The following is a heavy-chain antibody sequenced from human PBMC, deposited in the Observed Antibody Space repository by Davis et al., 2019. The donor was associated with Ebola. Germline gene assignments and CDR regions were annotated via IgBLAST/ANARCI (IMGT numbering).Heavy chain of an antibody. V-gene: IGHV1-18*01. D-gene: IGHD3-3*01. Sequence: AASVKVSCKASGYTFTSYGISWVRQAPGQGLEWMGWISAYNGNTNYAQKLQGRVTMTTDTSTSTAYMELRSLRSDDTAVYYCARAASFGVVTIYYYYGMDVWGQGTTVTVSS. CDR1: GYTFTSYG. J-gene: IGHJ6*02. CDR2: ISAYNGNT. CDR3: ARAASFGVVTIYYYYGMDV.